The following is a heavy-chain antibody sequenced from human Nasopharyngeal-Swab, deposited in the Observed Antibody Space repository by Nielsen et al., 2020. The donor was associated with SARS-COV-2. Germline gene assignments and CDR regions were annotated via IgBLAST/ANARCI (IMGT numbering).Heavy chain of an antibody. CDR3: ARVRGRSSSFQGGMDV. CDR1: GYTFTSYA. Sequence: SVKVSCKASGYTFTSYAMHWVRQAPGQGLEWMGGIIPIFGTANYAQKFQGRVTITADESTSTAYMELSSLRSEDTAVYYCARVRGRSSSFQGGMDVWGQGTTVTVSS. V-gene: IGHV1-69*13. J-gene: IGHJ6*02. CDR2: IIPIFGTA. D-gene: IGHD6-6*01.